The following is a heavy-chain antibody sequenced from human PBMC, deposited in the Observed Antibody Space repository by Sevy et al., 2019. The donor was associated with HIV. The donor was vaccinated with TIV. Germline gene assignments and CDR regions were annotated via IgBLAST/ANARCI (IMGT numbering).Heavy chain of an antibody. Sequence: SGPTLVKPTQTLTLTCTFSGFSLSTSGVGVGWIRRPPGKALEWLALIYWDDDTRYSPSLKSRLNITKDTSTNQVVLTMTNMDPVDTATYFCAHRRMVRGVITAPFDYWGQGTLVTVSS. V-gene: IGHV2-5*02. CDR3: AHRRMVRGVITAPFDY. J-gene: IGHJ4*02. CDR2: IYWDDDT. D-gene: IGHD3-10*01. CDR1: GFSLSTSGVG.